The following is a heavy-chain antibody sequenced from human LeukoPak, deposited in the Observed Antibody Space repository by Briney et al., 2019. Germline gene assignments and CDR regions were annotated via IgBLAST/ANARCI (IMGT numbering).Heavy chain of an antibody. CDR2: IYYSGST. J-gene: IGHJ5*02. Sequence: SETLSLTCTVSGGSISSYYWSWIRQPPGKGLEWIGYIYYSGSTNYNPSLKSRVTISVDTSKNQFSLKLSSVTAADTAVYYCARDRAPGVPAAIAGWFDPWGQGTLVTVSS. V-gene: IGHV4-59*12. D-gene: IGHD2-2*01. CDR3: ARDRAPGVPAAIAGWFDP. CDR1: GGSISSYY.